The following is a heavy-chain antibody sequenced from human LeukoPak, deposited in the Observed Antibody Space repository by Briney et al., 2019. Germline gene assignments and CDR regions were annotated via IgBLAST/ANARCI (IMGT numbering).Heavy chain of an antibody. CDR2: IKSKTDGGTT. D-gene: IGHD2-2*01. Sequence: PGGSLRLSCAASGFTFSNAWMSWVRQAPGQGLEWFGRIKSKTDGGTTDYAAPVKGRFTISRNDSKNTLYLQMNSLKTEDTAVYYCTTDALVPAAISNNWFDPWGQGNLVTVSS. CDR1: GFTFSNAW. V-gene: IGHV3-15*01. J-gene: IGHJ5*02. CDR3: TTDALVPAAISNNWFDP.